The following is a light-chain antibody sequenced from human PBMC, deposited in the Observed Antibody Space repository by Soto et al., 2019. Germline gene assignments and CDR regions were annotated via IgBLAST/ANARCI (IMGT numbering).Light chain of an antibody. J-gene: IGLJ2*01. CDR3: QTWDSGTAV. CDR1: KLGGKV. Sequence: SYELTQPPSVSVSPGQTASITCSEDKLGGKVAYWYQQKTGQSPLLIIYQDNKRPSGIPERFSGSNSGNTATLTISGTQAVDEADYYCQTWDSGTAVFGGGTKLTVL. V-gene: IGLV3-1*01. CDR2: QDN.